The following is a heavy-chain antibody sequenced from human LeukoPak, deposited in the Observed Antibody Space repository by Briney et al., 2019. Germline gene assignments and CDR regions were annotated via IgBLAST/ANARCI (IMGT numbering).Heavy chain of an antibody. CDR3: ARGITGMYGAFDI. CDR2: INSDGSRT. D-gene: IGHD1-20*01. J-gene: IGHJ3*02. V-gene: IGHV3-74*01. Sequence: GGSLRLSCAASGFTFSSYEMNWVRQAPGKGLVWVSRINSDGSRTSYADSVKGRFTISRDNAKNTLYLQMNSLRAEDTAVYYCARGITGMYGAFDIWGQGTMVTVSS. CDR1: GFTFSSYE.